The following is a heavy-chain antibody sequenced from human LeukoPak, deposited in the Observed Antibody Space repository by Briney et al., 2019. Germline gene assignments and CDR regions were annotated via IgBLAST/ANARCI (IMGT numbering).Heavy chain of an antibody. CDR1: GFTFSSYA. J-gene: IGHJ4*02. CDR3: AKVQVWGVYYFDY. CDR2: ISGIGGSK. V-gene: IGHV3-23*01. D-gene: IGHD3-16*01. Sequence: PGGSLRLSCAASGFTFSSYAMSWVRPAPGKGLEWVSAISGIGGSKYYADSVKGRFTISRDNSKNTLYLQMNSLRAEDTAVYYCAKVQVWGVYYFDYWGQGTMVTVSS.